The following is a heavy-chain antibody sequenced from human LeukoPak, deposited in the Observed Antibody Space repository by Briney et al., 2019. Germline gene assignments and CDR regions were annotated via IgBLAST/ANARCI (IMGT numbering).Heavy chain of an antibody. CDR1: GYTFTSYA. Sequence: ASVKVSCKGSGYTFTSYAMNWVRQAPGQGLEWMGWINTNTGNPTYAQGFTGRFVFSLDTSVSTAYLQISSLKAEDTAVYYCARRAYCGGDCYSDYWGQGTLVTVPS. J-gene: IGHJ4*02. CDR2: INTNTGNP. V-gene: IGHV7-4-1*02. CDR3: ARRAYCGGDCYSDY. D-gene: IGHD2-21*02.